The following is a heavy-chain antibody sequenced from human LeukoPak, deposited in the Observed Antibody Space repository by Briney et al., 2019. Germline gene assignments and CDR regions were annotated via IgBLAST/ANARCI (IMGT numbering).Heavy chain of an antibody. CDR2: INSDGSST. D-gene: IGHD5-12*01. J-gene: IGHJ3*02. CDR1: GFTFSSYW. V-gene: IGHV3-74*01. CDR3: ARGGYSGYDGDDAFDI. Sequence: PGGSLGLSCAASGFTFSSYWMHWVRQAPGKGLVWVSRINSDGSSTSYADSVKGRFTISRDNAKNTLYLQMNSLRAEDTAVYYCARGGYSGYDGDDAFDIWGQGTMVTVSS.